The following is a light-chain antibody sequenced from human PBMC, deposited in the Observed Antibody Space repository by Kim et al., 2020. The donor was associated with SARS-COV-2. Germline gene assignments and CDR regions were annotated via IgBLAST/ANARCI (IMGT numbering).Light chain of an antibody. CDR2: LNSDGSH. CDR3: QTWDTGIVV. Sequence: QPVLTQSPSASASLGASVKLTCTLTSGHSTYAIAWHQQQPEKGPRYLMNLNSDGSHNKGDGIPDRISGSSSGAERYLIISSLQSEDEADYYCQTWDTGIVVFGGGTKLTVL. V-gene: IGLV4-69*01. J-gene: IGLJ2*01. CDR1: SGHSTYA.